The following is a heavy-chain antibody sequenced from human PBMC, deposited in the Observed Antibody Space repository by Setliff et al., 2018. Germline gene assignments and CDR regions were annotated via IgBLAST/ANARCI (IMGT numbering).Heavy chain of an antibody. CDR1: GFTFSDYY. Sequence: GGSLRLSCAASGFTFSDYYMSWLRQAPGKGLEWVAVIWYDGSTKYYADSVKGRFTISRDNSKNTLYLQMNSLRAEDTAVYYCARSCSGGSCIPSDYMAVWGKGTTVTVSS. CDR2: IWYDGSTK. J-gene: IGHJ6*03. CDR3: ARSCSGGSCIPSDYMAV. D-gene: IGHD2-15*01. V-gene: IGHV3-33*08.